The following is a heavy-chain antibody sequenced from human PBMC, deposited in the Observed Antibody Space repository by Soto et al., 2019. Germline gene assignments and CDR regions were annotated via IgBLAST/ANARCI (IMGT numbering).Heavy chain of an antibody. CDR3: AKADRGSVPYYFHY. Sequence: GGSLRLSCAASGFSFDDYAMHWVRQAPGKGLEWVSGISWNSGSIGYADSVKGRFTISRDNARTSLYLQMNNLRAEDTALYYCAKADRGSVPYYFHYWGQGTLVTVSS. V-gene: IGHV3-9*01. CDR1: GFSFDDYA. J-gene: IGHJ4*02. D-gene: IGHD3-10*01. CDR2: ISWNSGSI.